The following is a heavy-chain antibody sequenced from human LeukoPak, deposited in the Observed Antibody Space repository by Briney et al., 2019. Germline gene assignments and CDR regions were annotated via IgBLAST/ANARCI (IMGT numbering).Heavy chain of an antibody. CDR1: GFTFSSYG. CDR3: AKSPGTTGWFDP. Sequence: PGGSLRLSCAASGFTFSSYGMSWVRQAPGKGLEWVSGISGSGGITYYADSVKGRFTISRDNSKDTVYLQMNSLRAEDTAVYFCAKSPGTTGWFDPWGQGTLVTVSS. J-gene: IGHJ5*02. CDR2: ISGSGGIT. V-gene: IGHV3-23*01. D-gene: IGHD1-1*01.